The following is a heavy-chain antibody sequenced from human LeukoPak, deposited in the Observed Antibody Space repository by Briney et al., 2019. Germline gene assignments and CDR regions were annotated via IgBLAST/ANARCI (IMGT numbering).Heavy chain of an antibody. D-gene: IGHD3-9*01. V-gene: IGHV4-59*08. CDR3: ARSRPILRYFDWGKSAFDI. J-gene: IGHJ3*02. CDR2: IYYSGST. Sequence: PSETLSLTCTVSGGSISSYYWSWIRQPPGKGLEWFGYIYYSGSTNYNPSLKSRVTISVDTSKNQFSLKLSSVTAADTAVYYCARSRPILRYFDWGKSAFDIWGQGTMVTVSS. CDR1: GGSISSYY.